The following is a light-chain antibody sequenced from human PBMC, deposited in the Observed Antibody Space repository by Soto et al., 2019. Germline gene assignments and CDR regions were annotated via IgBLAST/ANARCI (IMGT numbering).Light chain of an antibody. CDR2: GAS. CDR3: QQYNNWLWT. Sequence: EIVMTQSPATLSVSPGERATLSCRASQNISSNLAWYQQKPGQAPRVLMEGASTRATGIPARFSGSGSGTEFTLTISSLQSEDFAVYYCQQYNNWLWTFGQGTKVEIK. V-gene: IGKV3-15*01. J-gene: IGKJ1*01. CDR1: QNISSN.